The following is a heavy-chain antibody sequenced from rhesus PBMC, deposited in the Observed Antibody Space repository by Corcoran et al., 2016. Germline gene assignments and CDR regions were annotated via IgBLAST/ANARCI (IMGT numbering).Heavy chain of an antibody. J-gene: IGHJ4*01. V-gene: IGHV4S14*01. CDR3: ASGYCSSTYCSSFDY. CDR2: IYGSGVSN. Sequence: QVQLQESGPGLVKPSETLSLTCAVSGGSISVYYYWSWIRQPPGKGLEWIGSIYGSGVSNYLNPSLKSRVTLSVDTSKNQFSLKLSSVTAADTAVYYCASGYCSSTYCSSFDYWGQGVLVTVSS. CDR1: GGSISVYYY. D-gene: IGHD2-15*01.